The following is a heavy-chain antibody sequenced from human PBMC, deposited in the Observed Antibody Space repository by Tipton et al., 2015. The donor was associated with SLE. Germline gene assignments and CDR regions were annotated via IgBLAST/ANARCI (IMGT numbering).Heavy chain of an antibody. D-gene: IGHD2-15*01. J-gene: IGHJ4*02. CDR2: INHSGST. V-gene: IGHV4-34*01. CDR1: GGSFSGYY. CDR3: ARVSSSSGSIDY. Sequence: TLSLTCAVYGGSFSGYYWNWIRQPPGKGLEWIGEINHSGSTNYKQSLKSRVTISVDTSKNQFSLKLSSVTAADTAVYYCARVSSSSGSIDYWGQGTLVTVSS.